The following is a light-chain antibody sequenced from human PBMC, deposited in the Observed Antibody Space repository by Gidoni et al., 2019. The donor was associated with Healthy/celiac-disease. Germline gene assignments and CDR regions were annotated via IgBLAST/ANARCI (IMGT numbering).Light chain of an antibody. V-gene: IGLV4-69*01. Sequence: QLVLTQSPSASASLGASVKLTCTLSSGHSSYAIAWHQQQPEKGPQYLMKLNSDGSHSKGDGIPDRFSGSSSGAERYLTISSLQSEDEADYYCQTWGTGTHVFGTGTKVTVL. CDR2: LNSDGSH. CDR1: SGHSSYA. CDR3: QTWGTGTHV. J-gene: IGLJ1*01.